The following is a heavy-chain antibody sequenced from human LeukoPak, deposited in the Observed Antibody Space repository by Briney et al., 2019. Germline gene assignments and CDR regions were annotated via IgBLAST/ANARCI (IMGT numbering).Heavy chain of an antibody. CDR3: ARAGYSILSPFDY. D-gene: IGHD5/OR15-5a*01. J-gene: IGHJ4*02. V-gene: IGHV3-48*03. CDR2: ISSSSITI. Sequence: PGGSLRLSCAASGFTFKNYEMHWVRQAPGKGLEWLSYISSSSITIYYADSMEGRFTISRDNAKSSLYLKMNSLRAEDTAVYYCARAGYSILSPFDYWGQGTLVTVSS. CDR1: GFTFKNYE.